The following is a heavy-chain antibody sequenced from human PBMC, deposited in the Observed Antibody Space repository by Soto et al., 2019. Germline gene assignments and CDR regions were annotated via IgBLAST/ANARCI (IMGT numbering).Heavy chain of an antibody. CDR1: GFTFSSYS. D-gene: IGHD1-26*01. V-gene: IGHV3-21*01. CDR2: ISSSSSYI. Sequence: GGSLRLSCAASGFTFSSYSMNWVRQAPGKGLEWVSSISSSSSYIYYADSVKGRFTISRDNAKNSLYLQMNSLRAEDTAVYYCARDKAVGNPFPSYWGQGTLVTVSS. CDR3: ARDKAVGNPFPSY. J-gene: IGHJ4*02.